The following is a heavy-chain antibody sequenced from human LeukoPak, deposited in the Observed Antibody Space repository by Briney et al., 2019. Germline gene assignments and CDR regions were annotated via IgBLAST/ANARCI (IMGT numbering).Heavy chain of an antibody. CDR2: IRSKPNFYAT. Sequence: PGGSLKLSCAASGFTFSVSTIHWVRQASGKGLEWVGRIRSKPNFYATAYAASVKGRFTISRDDSKNTAYLQMNNVKAEDTAVYYCTRLGYGTWGQGTMVTVSS. CDR1: GFTFSVST. J-gene: IGHJ3*01. D-gene: IGHD4-17*01. CDR3: TRLGYGT. V-gene: IGHV3-73*01.